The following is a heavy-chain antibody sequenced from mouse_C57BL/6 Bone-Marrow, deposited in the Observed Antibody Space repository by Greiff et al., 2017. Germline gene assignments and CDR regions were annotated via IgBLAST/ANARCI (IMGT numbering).Heavy chain of an antibody. CDR1: GYTFTSYW. J-gene: IGHJ1*03. D-gene: IGHD1-1*01. CDR2: IDPSDSYT. CDR3: AREDYGSRRDWYFDA. Sequence: QVQLQQPGAELVMPGASVQLSCKASGYTFTSYWLHWVKQRPGQGLEWIGEIDPSDSYTNYNQKFKGKSTLTVDKSSSTADMQLSSLTSEDSAVYYCAREDYGSRRDWYFDAWGTGTTVTVSS. V-gene: IGHV1-69*01.